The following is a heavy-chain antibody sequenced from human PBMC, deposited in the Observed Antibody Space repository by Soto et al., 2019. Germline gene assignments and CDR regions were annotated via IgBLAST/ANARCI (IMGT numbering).Heavy chain of an antibody. CDR2: IRSKAYGGTT. V-gene: IGHV3-49*04. CDR1: GFTFSSYG. Sequence: GGSLRLSCAASGFTFSSYGMHWVRRAPGKGLEWVGFIRSKAYGGTTEYAASVKGRFTISRDDSKSIAYLQMNSLKTEDTAVYYCTRPRRGKSGVTNLYYYMDVWGKGTTVTVSS. D-gene: IGHD4-17*01. CDR3: TRPRRGKSGVTNLYYYMDV. J-gene: IGHJ6*03.